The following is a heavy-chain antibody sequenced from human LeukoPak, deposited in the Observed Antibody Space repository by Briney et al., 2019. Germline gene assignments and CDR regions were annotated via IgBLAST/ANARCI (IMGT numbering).Heavy chain of an antibody. Sequence: GGSLRLSCVASGFTFSSYAMSWVRQAPGKGLEWVSAISGSGGSTYYADSVKGRFTISRDNSKNTLYLQMNSLRAEDTAVYYCARAIVVVPAAASGGDYWGQGTLVTVSS. CDR1: GFTFSSYA. CDR3: ARAIVVVPAAASGGDY. J-gene: IGHJ4*02. CDR2: ISGSGGST. D-gene: IGHD2-2*01. V-gene: IGHV3-23*01.